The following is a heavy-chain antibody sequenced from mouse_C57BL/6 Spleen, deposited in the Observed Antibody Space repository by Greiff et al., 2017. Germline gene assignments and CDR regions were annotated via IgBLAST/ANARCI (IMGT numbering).Heavy chain of an antibody. Sequence: EVKLVESGGGLVQPGGSLKLSCAASGFTFSDYYMYWVRQTPEKRLEWVAYISNGGGSTYYPETVKGRFTISRDNAKNTLYLQMSRLKSEDTAMYYCARGDGSSPWYFDVWGTGTTVTVSS. CDR1: GFTFSDYY. CDR3: ARGDGSSPWYFDV. CDR2: ISNGGGST. D-gene: IGHD1-1*01. J-gene: IGHJ1*03. V-gene: IGHV5-12*01.